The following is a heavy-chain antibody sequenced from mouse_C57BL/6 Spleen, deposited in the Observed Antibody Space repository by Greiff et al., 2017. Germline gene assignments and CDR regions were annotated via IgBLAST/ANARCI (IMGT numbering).Heavy chain of an antibody. CDR1: GFSLTSYG. CDR2: IWSGGST. CDR3: AGNHSNTYYAMDY. V-gene: IGHV2-2*01. J-gene: IGHJ4*01. Sequence: VQLQQSGPGLVQPSQSLSITCTVSGFSLTSYGVHWVRQSPGKGLEWLGVIWSGGSTAYNAAFISSLSISKDNSKSQVFYKMNSLQADDAATYYCAGNHSNTYYAMDYWGQGTSVTVSS. D-gene: IGHD2-5*01.